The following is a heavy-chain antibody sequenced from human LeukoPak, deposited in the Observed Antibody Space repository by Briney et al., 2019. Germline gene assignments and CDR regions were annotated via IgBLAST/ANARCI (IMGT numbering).Heavy chain of an antibody. CDR1: GYTFTGYY. J-gene: IGHJ5*02. D-gene: IGHD3-10*01. CDR2: INPKSGGT. CDR3: ARGGCCNWFGP. V-gene: IGHV1-2*02. Sequence: ASVKVSCKASGYTFTGYYMHWVRQAPGQGLEWMGWINPKSGGTNYAQKFRGRVTMTRDTSINTAYMELSSLRSDDTAVYYCARGGCCNWFGPWGQGTLVTVSS.